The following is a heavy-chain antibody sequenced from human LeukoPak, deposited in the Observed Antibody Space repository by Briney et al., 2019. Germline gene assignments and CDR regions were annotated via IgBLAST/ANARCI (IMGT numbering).Heavy chain of an antibody. V-gene: IGHV1-2*02. Sequence: ASVKVSCKASGYTFTGYYMHWVRQAPGQGLEWMGWINPNSGGTNYAQKFQGRVTLTRDTSISTAYMELSSLISDDTAVYYCARDLFLAAAEREGDDYCGQGTLVTVSS. D-gene: IGHD6-13*01. CDR2: INPNSGGT. J-gene: IGHJ4*02. CDR3: ARDLFLAAAEREGDDY. CDR1: GYTFTGYY.